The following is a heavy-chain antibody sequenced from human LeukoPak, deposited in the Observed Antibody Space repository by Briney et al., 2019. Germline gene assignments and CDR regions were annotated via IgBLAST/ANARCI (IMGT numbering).Heavy chain of an antibody. V-gene: IGHV4-34*01. CDR3: AKGLGEGYPDS. CDR1: GGSFNGFY. CDR2: INHSRGT. D-gene: IGHD5-24*01. J-gene: IGHJ4*02. Sequence: PSETLSLICAVHGGSFNGFYWTWMRQPPGKGPEWIGEINHSRGTSYTASLWSRVTISQDTSKNQFSLKLTSVTAADTAVYYCAKGLGEGYPDSWGQGTLVIVSS.